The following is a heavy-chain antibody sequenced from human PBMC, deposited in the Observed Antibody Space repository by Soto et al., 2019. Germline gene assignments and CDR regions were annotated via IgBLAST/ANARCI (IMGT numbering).Heavy chain of an antibody. V-gene: IGHV2-5*02. J-gene: IGHJ4*02. CDR1: GFSLSTSGVG. D-gene: IGHD5-12*01. Sequence: QITLKESGPTLVKPTQTLTLTCTLSGFSLSTSGVGVGWIRQPPGKALELLALIYWDDDNRYSPFLKSRLTITKDTSKNQVVLTLTNMDPVDTATYYCAHKGDGYRGFKYWGQGTLVTVSS. CDR2: IYWDDDN. CDR3: AHKGDGYRGFKY.